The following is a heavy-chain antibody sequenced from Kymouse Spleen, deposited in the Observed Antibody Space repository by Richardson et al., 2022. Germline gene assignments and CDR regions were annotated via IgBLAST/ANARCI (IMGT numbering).Heavy chain of an antibody. CDR3: ARVLLLWFGELPTTTTTVWTS. D-gene: IGHD3-10*01. J-gene: IGHJ6*02. CDR1: GFTFSSYG. CDR2: IWYDGSNK. V-gene: IGHV3-33*01. Sequence: QVQLVESGGGVVQPGRSLRLSCAASGFTFSSYGMHWVRQAPGKGLEWVAVIWYDGSNKYYADSVKGRFTISRDNSKNTLYLQMNSLRAEDTAVYYCARVLLLWFGELPTTTTTVWTSGAKGPRSPSPQ.